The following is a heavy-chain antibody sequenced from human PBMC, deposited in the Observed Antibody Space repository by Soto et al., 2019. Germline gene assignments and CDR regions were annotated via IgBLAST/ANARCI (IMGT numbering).Heavy chain of an antibody. Sequence: PSETLSLTCTVSGGSISSSSYYWGWIRQPPGKGLEWIGSIYYSGSTYYNPSLKSRVTISVDTSKNQFSLKLSSVTAADTAVYYCSRGLLWFGEFGNMGGQFDPWGQGTLVTVSS. CDR3: SRGLLWFGEFGNMGGQFDP. J-gene: IGHJ5*02. CDR1: GGSISSSSYY. CDR2: IYYSGST. D-gene: IGHD3-10*01. V-gene: IGHV4-39*01.